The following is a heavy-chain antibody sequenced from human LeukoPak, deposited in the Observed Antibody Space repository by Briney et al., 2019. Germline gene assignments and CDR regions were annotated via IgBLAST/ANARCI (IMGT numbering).Heavy chain of an antibody. CDR3: AAHRSSTSWMIGWIQLWLLYY. CDR1: GFTFSSYA. D-gene: IGHD5-18*01. J-gene: IGHJ4*02. Sequence: PGGSLRLSCAASGFTFSSYAMHWVRQAPGKGLEWVAVISYDGSNKYYADSVKGRFTISRDNSKNTLYLQMNSLRAEDTAVYYCAAHRSSTSWMIGWIQLWLLYYWGQGTLVTVSS. V-gene: IGHV3-30-3*01. CDR2: ISYDGSNK.